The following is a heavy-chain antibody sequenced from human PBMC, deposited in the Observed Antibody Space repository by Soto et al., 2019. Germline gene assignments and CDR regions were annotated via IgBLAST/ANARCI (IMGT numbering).Heavy chain of an antibody. D-gene: IGHD3-3*01. Sequence: TGGSLRLSCAASGFTFSDYYMSWIRQAPGKGLEWVSYISSSGSTIYYADSVKGRFTISRDNAKNSLYLQMNSLRAEDTAVYYCARAPTKYYDFWSGYDFWGQGTLVTVSS. J-gene: IGHJ4*02. CDR2: ISSSGSTI. CDR1: GFTFSDYY. V-gene: IGHV3-11*01. CDR3: ARAPTKYYDFWSGYDF.